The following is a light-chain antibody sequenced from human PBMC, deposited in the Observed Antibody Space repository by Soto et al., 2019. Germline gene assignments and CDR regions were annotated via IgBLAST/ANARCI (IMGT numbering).Light chain of an antibody. CDR2: DVS. CDR3: CSYAGSYTHYV. J-gene: IGLJ1*01. V-gene: IGLV2-11*01. Sequence: QSALTQPRSVSGSPGQSVTISCTGTSSDVGGYNYVSWYQQHPGKAPKLMIYDVSKRPSGFPDRFSGSKSGNTASLTISGLQDEDEADYYCCSYAGSYTHYVFGTGTKLTVL. CDR1: SSDVGGYNY.